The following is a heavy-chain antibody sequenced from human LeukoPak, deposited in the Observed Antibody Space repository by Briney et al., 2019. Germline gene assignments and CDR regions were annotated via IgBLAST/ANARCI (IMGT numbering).Heavy chain of an antibody. D-gene: IGHD4-11*01. CDR3: ARGYRGYSNFLDFDY. CDR2: INPNSGGT. V-gene: IGHV1-2*02. Sequence: GASVKVSCKASGYTFTGYYMHWVRQAPGQGLEWMGWINPNSGGTNYAQKFQGRVTMTRDTSIGTAYMELIRLRSDDTAVYYCARGYRGYSNFLDFDYWGQGTLVTVSS. J-gene: IGHJ4*02. CDR1: GYTFTGYY.